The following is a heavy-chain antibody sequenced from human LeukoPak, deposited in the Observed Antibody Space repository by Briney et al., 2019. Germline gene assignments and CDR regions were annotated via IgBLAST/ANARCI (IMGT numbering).Heavy chain of an antibody. J-gene: IGHJ4*02. V-gene: IGHV4-39*07. CDR1: GGSISSGDYY. CDR3: ARVETYSYGS. Sequence: PSETLSLTCTVSGGSISSGDYYWSWIRQPPGKGLEWIGEINHSGSTNYNPSLKSRVTISVDTSKNQFSLKLSSVTAADTAVYYCARVETYSYGSWGQGTLVTVSS. CDR2: INHSGST. D-gene: IGHD5-18*01.